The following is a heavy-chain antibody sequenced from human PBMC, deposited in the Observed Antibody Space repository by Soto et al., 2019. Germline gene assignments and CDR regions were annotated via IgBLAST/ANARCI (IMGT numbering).Heavy chain of an antibody. CDR2: IIPIFGTA. V-gene: IGHV1-69*13. D-gene: IGHD2-8*01. CDR1: GGTFSSHA. Sequence: SSVKVSSKASGGTFSSHAISWVRPAPGQGLEWMGGIIPIFGTANYAQQFQGRVTITADESTTTAYMELSSLRSEDTAVYYCARGDIVLMVYHFDYWGQGTLVTVSS. J-gene: IGHJ4*02. CDR3: ARGDIVLMVYHFDY.